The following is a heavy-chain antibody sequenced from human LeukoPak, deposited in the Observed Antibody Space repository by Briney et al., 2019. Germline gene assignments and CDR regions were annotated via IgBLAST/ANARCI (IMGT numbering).Heavy chain of an antibody. CDR3: PRGPLNWNDGNYFGY. CDR2: IIPIFGTA. V-gene: IGHV1-69*05. J-gene: IGHJ4*02. D-gene: IGHD1-1*01. Sequence: SVKVSCKASGGTFSSYAISWVRQAPGQGLEWMGRIIPIFGTANYAQKFQGRVTITTDESTITAYMQLSSLRSEDTAVYYCPRGPLNWNDGNYFGYWGQGTLVTVSS. CDR1: GGTFSSYA.